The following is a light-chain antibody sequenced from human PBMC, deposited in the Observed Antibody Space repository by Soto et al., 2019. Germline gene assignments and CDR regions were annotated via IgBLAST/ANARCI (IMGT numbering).Light chain of an antibody. CDR3: QQYNSYSST. J-gene: IGKJ1*01. Sequence: DIQMTQSPSTLSASVGDRVTITCRASQTISNWLAWYQQKPGKAPKLLIYDASILESGVPSRFSGSGSGTEFTLTISSLQPDDFAAYYCQQYNSYSSTFGHGTKV. V-gene: IGKV1-5*01. CDR2: DAS. CDR1: QTISNW.